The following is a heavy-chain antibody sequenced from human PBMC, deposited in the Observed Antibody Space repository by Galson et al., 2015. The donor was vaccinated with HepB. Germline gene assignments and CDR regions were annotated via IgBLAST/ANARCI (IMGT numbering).Heavy chain of an antibody. J-gene: IGHJ6*02. Sequence: SLRLSCAASGFTFSSYAMSWVRQAPGKGLEWVSAISGSGGSTYYADSVKGRFTISRDNSKNTLYLQMNSLRAEDTAVYYCAKDLGSSDDYDYVWGSYRPHYYYYGMDVWGQGTTVTVSS. V-gene: IGHV3-23*01. D-gene: IGHD3-16*02. CDR3: AKDLGSSDDYDYVWGSYRPHYYYYGMDV. CDR1: GFTFSSYA. CDR2: ISGSGGST.